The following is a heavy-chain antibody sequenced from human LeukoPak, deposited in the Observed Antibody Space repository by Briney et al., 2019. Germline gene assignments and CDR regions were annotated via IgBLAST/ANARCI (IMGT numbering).Heavy chain of an antibody. V-gene: IGHV3-74*01. J-gene: IGHJ4*02. Sequence: GGSLRLSCAASGFTFSSYWMHWVRQAPGKGLVWVSRINSDGSSTSYVDSVKGRFTISRDNAKNTLYLQMSSLRAEDTAVYYCARGGGVIIRGFDYWGQGTLVTVSS. CDR3: ARGGGVIIRGFDY. CDR1: GFTFSSYW. D-gene: IGHD3-10*01. CDR2: INSDGSST.